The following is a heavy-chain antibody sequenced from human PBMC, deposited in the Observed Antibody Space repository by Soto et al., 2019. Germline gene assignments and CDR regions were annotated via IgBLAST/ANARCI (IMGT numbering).Heavy chain of an antibody. Sequence: QITLKESGPTLVKPTETLTLTCTLSGFSLSTGGLGVGWVRQPPGKALEWLALIYWDDDKRYSPSLKSRLSISRDTSNNQVVLTMTDMDPVDTATYYCIHSRCGSDCLPSYSSHYYSGMDVWGQGTTVTVSS. V-gene: IGHV2-5*02. CDR1: GFSLSTGGLG. J-gene: IGHJ6*02. CDR3: IHSRCGSDCLPSYSSHYYSGMDV. D-gene: IGHD2-21*02. CDR2: IYWDDDK.